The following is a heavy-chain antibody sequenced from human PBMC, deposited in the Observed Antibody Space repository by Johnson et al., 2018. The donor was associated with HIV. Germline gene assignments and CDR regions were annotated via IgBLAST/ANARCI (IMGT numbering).Heavy chain of an antibody. J-gene: IGHJ3*02. CDR1: GFTFSSYA. CDR2: ISYDGSNK. Sequence: QVQLVESGGGLVKPGGSLRLSCAASGFTFSSYAMHWVRQAPGKGLEWVAVISYDGSNKYYADSVKGRFTISRDNSKNTLYLQMNSLRAEDTAVYYCAREYSSLSQGAFDIWGQGTMVTVSS. V-gene: IGHV3-30*04. D-gene: IGHD6-6*01. CDR3: AREYSSLSQGAFDI.